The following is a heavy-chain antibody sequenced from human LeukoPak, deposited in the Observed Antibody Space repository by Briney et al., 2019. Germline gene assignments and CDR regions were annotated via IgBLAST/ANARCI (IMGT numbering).Heavy chain of an antibody. D-gene: IGHD3-22*01. CDR3: AKDPRITTIVGLYYFDY. CDR2: ISYDGSNK. Sequence: PGGSLRLSCAASGFTFSSYAMHWVRQAPGKGLEWVAVISYDGSNKYYADSVKGRFAISRDNSKGTLYLQMNSLRGEDTAVYYCAKDPRITTIVGLYYFDYWGQGTLVTVSS. CDR1: GFTFSSYA. V-gene: IGHV3-30*18. J-gene: IGHJ4*02.